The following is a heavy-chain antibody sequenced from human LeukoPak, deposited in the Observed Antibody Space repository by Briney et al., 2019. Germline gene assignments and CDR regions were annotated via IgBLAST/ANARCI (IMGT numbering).Heavy chain of an antibody. J-gene: IGHJ2*01. V-gene: IGHV3-23*01. CDR2: ISGSGGST. D-gene: IGHD3-9*01. Sequence: GGSLRLSCAASGFTFSSYAMSWVRQAPGKGLEWVSAISGSGGSTYYADSVKGRFTISRDNSKNTLYLQMNSLRAGDTAVYYCARGRSLNYDILTGYYPYWYFDLWGRGTLVTVSS. CDR1: GFTFSSYA. CDR3: ARGRSLNYDILTGYYPYWYFDL.